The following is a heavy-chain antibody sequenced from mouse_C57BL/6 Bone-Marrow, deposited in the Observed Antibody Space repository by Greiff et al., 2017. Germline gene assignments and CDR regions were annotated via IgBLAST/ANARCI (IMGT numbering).Heavy chain of an antibody. CDR3: ARRRQHWPFAY. CDR1: GYTFTSYW. V-gene: IGHV1-53*01. J-gene: IGHJ3*01. D-gene: IGHD3-2*01. Sequence: QVQLKEPGTELVKPGASVKLSCKASGYTFTSYWMHWVKQRPGQGLEWIGNINPNNGGTNYNEKFKNKATLTVDNSSSAAYMQLKSLTSEDSAVYYCARRRQHWPFAYWGQGTLVTVSA. CDR2: INPNNGGT.